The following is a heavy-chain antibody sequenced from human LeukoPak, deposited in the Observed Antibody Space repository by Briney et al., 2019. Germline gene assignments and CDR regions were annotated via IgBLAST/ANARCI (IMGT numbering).Heavy chain of an antibody. CDR3: AKEGMGSEATTADGAFDI. CDR1: GGSISVYH. Sequence: SETLSLTCTVSGGSISVYHWRWIRQPPGKGLEWIGYLYDTGMTNYSPSLKSRVTIAVDPFNNQIALKLTSVTAADKAIYFCAKEGMGSEATTADGAFDIWGQGTTVTVSS. V-gene: IGHV4-4*08. CDR2: LYDTGMT. D-gene: IGHD1-26*01. J-gene: IGHJ3*02.